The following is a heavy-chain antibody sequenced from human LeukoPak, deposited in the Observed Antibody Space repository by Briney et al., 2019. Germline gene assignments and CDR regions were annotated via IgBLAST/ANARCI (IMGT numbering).Heavy chain of an antibody. CDR3: ATDLIVIIDDSNIHSGYYYSGMDV. Sequence: ASVKVSCKASGHIVTTHYIHWVRQAPGQGLEWMGIINPRGGETTYAQKFEGRVTMTRDTSTSTVYMELGSLGFEDTALYYCATDLIVIIDDSNIHSGYYYSGMDVWGQGTTVTVSS. J-gene: IGHJ6*02. V-gene: IGHV1-46*01. CDR2: INPRGGET. CDR1: GHIVTTHY. D-gene: IGHD2/OR15-2a*01.